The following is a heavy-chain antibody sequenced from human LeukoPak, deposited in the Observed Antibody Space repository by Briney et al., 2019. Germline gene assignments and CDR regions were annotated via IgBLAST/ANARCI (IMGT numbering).Heavy chain of an antibody. Sequence: SETLSLTCSVSGYSISDGTYYWGWTRQPPGKGLEWIGSIFHTGSTLYNPPLRSRVTMSVDTSKNQFSLQLSSVTAADTAVFYCARHLYRGVTEYWGQGTLVTVSS. CDR2: IFHTGST. J-gene: IGHJ4*02. V-gene: IGHV4-39*01. D-gene: IGHD3-10*01. CDR3: ARHLYRGVTEY. CDR1: GYSISDGTYY.